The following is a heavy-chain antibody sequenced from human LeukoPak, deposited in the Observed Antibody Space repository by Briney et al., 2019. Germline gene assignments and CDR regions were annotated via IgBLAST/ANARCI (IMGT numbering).Heavy chain of an antibody. Sequence: PGGSLRLSCAASGFTFSKYSMNWVRQAPGKGLEWVPCIGSSSYIYYADSVKGRFTISRDNAKNSLYLQMNSLRAEDTAVYYCARDFEERGYYLADFDYWGQGTLVTVSS. J-gene: IGHJ4*02. CDR2: IGSSSYI. CDR3: ARDFEERGYYLADFDY. V-gene: IGHV3-21*01. D-gene: IGHD3-22*01. CDR1: GFTFSKYS.